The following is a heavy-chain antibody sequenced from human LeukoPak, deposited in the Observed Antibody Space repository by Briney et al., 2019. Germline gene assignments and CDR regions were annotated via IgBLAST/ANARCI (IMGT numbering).Heavy chain of an antibody. CDR1: GYSFTSYW. J-gene: IGHJ4*02. D-gene: IGHD2-15*01. CDR2: IYPGDSDT. V-gene: IGHV5-51*01. Sequence: GESLKISCKGSGYSFTSYWIGWVRQMPGKGLEWMGIIYPGDSDTRNSPSFQGQVTISADKSISTAYLQWSSLKASDTAMYYCARAGCSGGSCYYPLNYWGQGTLVTVSS. CDR3: ARAGCSGGSCYYPLNY.